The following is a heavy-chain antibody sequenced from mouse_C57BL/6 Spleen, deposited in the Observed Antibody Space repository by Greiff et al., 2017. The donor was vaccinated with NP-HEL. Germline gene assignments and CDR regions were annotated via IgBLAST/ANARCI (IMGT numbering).Heavy chain of an antibody. CDR1: GYTFTDYY. D-gene: IGHD2-2*01. CDR2: LNPNNGGT. CDR3: ARGYDEAWFAY. V-gene: IGHV1-22*01. Sequence: EVKLVESGPELVKPGASVKMSCKASGYTFTDYYMHWVKQSHGKSLEWIGYLNPNNGGTSYNQKFKGKATLTVNKSSSTAYMELRSLTSDDAAVYYCARGYDEAWFAYWGQGTLVTVSA. J-gene: IGHJ3*01.